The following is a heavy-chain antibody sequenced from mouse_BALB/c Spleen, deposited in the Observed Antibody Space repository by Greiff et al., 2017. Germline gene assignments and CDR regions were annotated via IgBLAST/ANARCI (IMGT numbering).Heavy chain of an antibody. CDR1: GFTFSSYG. Sequence: EVQVVESGGDLVKPGGSLKLSCAASGFTFSSYGMSWVRQTPDKRLEWVATISSGGSYTYYPDSVKGRFTISRDNAKNTLYLQMSSLKSEDTAMYYCARQGSVYYYAMDYWGQGTSVTVSS. CDR2: ISSGGSYT. CDR3: ARQGSVYYYAMDY. D-gene: IGHD1-1*02. J-gene: IGHJ4*01. V-gene: IGHV5-6*01.